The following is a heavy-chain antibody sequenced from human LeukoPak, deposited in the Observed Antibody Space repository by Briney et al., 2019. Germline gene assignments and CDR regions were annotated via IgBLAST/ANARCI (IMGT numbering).Heavy chain of an antibody. CDR2: IYYSGST. CDR1: GGSISSYY. V-gene: IGHV4-59*01. D-gene: IGHD3-22*01. CDR3: ARGAGYYDTIDY. J-gene: IGHJ4*02. Sequence: SETLSLTCTVSGGSISSYYWSWIRQPPGKGLEWIGYIYYSGSTNYNPSLKSRVTISVDTSKNQFSLKLISVTAADTAVYYCARGAGYYDTIDYWGQGTLVTVSS.